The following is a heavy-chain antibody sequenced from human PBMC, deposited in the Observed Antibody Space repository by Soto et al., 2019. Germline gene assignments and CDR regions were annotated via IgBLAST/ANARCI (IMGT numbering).Heavy chain of an antibody. V-gene: IGHV3-23*01. CDR3: ATDRVVVPAARAGYNWFDP. J-gene: IGHJ5*02. CDR1: GFTFSSYA. D-gene: IGHD2-2*01. Sequence: EVQLLESGGGLVQPGGSLRLSCADSGFTFSSYAMSWVRQAPGKGLEWVSAIRGSGGSTYYADSAKGRFTISRDNSKNTLYLQMNSLRVEDTTVYYCATDRVVVPAARAGYNWFDPWCQGTLVAVSS. CDR2: IRGSGGST.